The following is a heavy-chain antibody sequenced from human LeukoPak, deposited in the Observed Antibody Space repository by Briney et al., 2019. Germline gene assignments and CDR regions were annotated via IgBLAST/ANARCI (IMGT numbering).Heavy chain of an antibody. V-gene: IGHV4-59*01. J-gene: IGHJ4*02. D-gene: IGHD3-9*01. Sequence: SETLSLTCTVSGGSISSYYWSWIRQPPGKGLEWIGYIYYSGSTNYNPSPKSRVTISVDTSKNQFSLKLSSVTAADTAVYYCARAGYDILTGYLGFDYWGQGTLVTVSS. CDR3: ARAGYDILTGYLGFDY. CDR2: IYYSGST. CDR1: GGSISSYY.